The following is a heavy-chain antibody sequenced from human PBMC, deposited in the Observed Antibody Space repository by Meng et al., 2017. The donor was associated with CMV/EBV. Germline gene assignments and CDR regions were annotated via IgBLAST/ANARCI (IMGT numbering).Heavy chain of an antibody. V-gene: IGHV3-21*01. CDR1: GFTFSSYS. D-gene: IGHD3-22*01. J-gene: IGHJ5*02. CDR2: ISSSSSYI. CDR3: ARGGYYDSSGYPKSLGWFDP. Sequence: GESLKISCAASGFTFSSYSMNWVRQAPGKGLEWVSSISSSSSYIYYADSVKGRFTISRDNAKNSLYLQMNSLRAEDTAVYYCARGGYYDSSGYPKSLGWFDPWGQGTLVTVSS.